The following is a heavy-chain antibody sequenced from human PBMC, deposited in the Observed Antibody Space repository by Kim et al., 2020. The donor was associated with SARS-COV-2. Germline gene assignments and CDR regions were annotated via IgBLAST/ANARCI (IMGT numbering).Heavy chain of an antibody. V-gene: IGHV1-69*13. CDR3: ARDGYYDSSGYSEDPGYYFDY. CDR2: IIPIFGTA. Sequence: SVKVSCKASGGTFSSYAISWVRQAPGQGLEWMGGIIPIFGTANYAQKFQGRVTITADESTSTAYMELSSLRSEDTAVYYCARDGYYDSSGYSEDPGYYFDYWGQGTLVTVSS. J-gene: IGHJ4*02. D-gene: IGHD3-22*01. CDR1: GGTFSSYA.